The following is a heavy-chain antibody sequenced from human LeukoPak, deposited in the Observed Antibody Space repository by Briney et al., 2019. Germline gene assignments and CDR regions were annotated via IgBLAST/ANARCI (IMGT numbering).Heavy chain of an antibody. J-gene: IGHJ4*02. CDR1: GFTFISYS. CDR2: ISSSTSYI. Sequence: GSLRLSCAASGFTFISYSMNWIRQAPGKGLEWVSSISSSTSYIYYADSVKGRFTISKDNAKNSLYLQMNSLRAEDTAVYYCARDPSGSYHFDYWGQGTLVTVSS. V-gene: IGHV3-21*01. D-gene: IGHD1-26*01. CDR3: ARDPSGSYHFDY.